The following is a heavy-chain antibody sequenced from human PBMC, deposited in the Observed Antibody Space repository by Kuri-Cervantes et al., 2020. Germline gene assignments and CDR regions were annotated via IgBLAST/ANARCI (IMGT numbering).Heavy chain of an antibody. CDR2: ISSSSSYI. Sequence: GGSLRLSCAASGFTFSSYSMNWVRQAPGKGLEWVSSISSSSSYIYYADSVKGRFTISRDNAKNSLYLQMNSLRAEDTAVYYCARDTGPFYFDFWSGYYPDYYYYGMDVWGQGTTVTVSS. CDR3: ARDTGPFYFDFWSGYYPDYYYYGMDV. V-gene: IGHV3-21*01. CDR1: GFTFSSYS. D-gene: IGHD3-3*01. J-gene: IGHJ6*02.